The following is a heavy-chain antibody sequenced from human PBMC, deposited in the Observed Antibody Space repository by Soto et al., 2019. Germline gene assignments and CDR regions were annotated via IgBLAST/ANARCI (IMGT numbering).Heavy chain of an antibody. D-gene: IGHD3-10*01. Sequence: QVQLQQWGAGLLKPSETLSLTCAVYGGSFSGYYWSWIRQPPGKGLEWIGEINHSGSTNYNPSLKSRVAISVDTSKNQFSLKLSSVTAADTAVYYCARDGRLITMVRGVSLWFDPWGQGTLVTVSS. CDR3: ARDGRLITMVRGVSLWFDP. CDR1: GGSFSGYY. CDR2: INHSGST. J-gene: IGHJ5*02. V-gene: IGHV4-34*01.